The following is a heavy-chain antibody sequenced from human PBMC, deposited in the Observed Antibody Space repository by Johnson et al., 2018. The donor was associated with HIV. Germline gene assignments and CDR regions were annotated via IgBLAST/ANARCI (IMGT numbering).Heavy chain of an antibody. J-gene: IGHJ3*02. Sequence: VQLVESGGGLVQPGRSLRLSCAASGFTFDDYAMHWVRQAPGKGLEWVSGINWNGGTTGYADSVKGRFTISRDNAKNSLYLQMNSLRAEDTALYYCARGAYYYDSSGGNDAFDIWGRGTMVTVSS. CDR1: GFTFDDYA. CDR2: INWNGGTT. D-gene: IGHD3-22*01. V-gene: IGHV3-9*01. CDR3: ARGAYYYDSSGGNDAFDI.